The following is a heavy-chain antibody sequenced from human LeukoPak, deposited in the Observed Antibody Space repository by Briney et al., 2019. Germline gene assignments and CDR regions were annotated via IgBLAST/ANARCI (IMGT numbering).Heavy chain of an antibody. Sequence: GGSLRLSCAASGFTFSSYWMSWVRQAPGKGLEWVANIKQDGSEKYYVDSVKGRFTIPRDNAKNSLYLQMNSLRAEDTAVYYCARLLSSYYDILTGYCGPFDYWGQGTLVTVSS. CDR3: ARLLSSYYDILTGYCGPFDY. V-gene: IGHV3-7*01. D-gene: IGHD3-9*01. CDR1: GFTFSSYW. CDR2: IKQDGSEK. J-gene: IGHJ4*02.